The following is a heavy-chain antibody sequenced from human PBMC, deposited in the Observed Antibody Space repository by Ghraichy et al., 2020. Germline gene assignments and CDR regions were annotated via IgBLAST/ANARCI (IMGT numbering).Heavy chain of an antibody. CDR1: GYTFTGYG. J-gene: IGHJ4*02. Sequence: ASVKVSCKASGYTFTGYGIIGVRQAPGQGLEWMGWISAYNGNTNYAQKFQGRVTMTTDPSTSPAYMELRSLRSDDTAVYYCARGDYYCSVSYPLWGQGTLVTVSS. CDR2: ISAYNGNT. D-gene: IGHD3-10*01. CDR3: ARGDYYCSVSYPL. V-gene: IGHV1-18*04.